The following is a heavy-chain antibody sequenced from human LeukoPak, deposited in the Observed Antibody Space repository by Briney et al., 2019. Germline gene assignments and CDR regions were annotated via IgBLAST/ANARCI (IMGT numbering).Heavy chain of an antibody. Sequence: GGSLRLSCAASGFTFSSYAMSWVRQAPGKGLEWVSVIYSGGSTYYADSVKGRFTISRDNSKNTLYLQMNSLRAEDTAVYYCARVAPYYGESPFDYWGQGTLVTVSS. V-gene: IGHV3-66*01. J-gene: IGHJ4*02. D-gene: IGHD4-17*01. CDR2: IYSGGST. CDR3: ARVAPYYGESPFDY. CDR1: GFTFSSYA.